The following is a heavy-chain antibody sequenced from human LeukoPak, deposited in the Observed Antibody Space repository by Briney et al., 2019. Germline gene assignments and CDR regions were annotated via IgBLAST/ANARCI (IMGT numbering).Heavy chain of an antibody. CDR2: IIWNGDIT. Sequence: GGSLRLSCAASGFSFYDYGMSWVRQAPGKGLEWVSGIIWNGDITGYADSVKGRFTISSDNAKNSLYLQMNSLRAEDAALYYCARDRGIVVVTALDYWGQGTLVTVSS. V-gene: IGHV3-20*04. CDR3: ARDRGIVVVTALDY. J-gene: IGHJ4*02. D-gene: IGHD2-21*02. CDR1: GFSFYDYG.